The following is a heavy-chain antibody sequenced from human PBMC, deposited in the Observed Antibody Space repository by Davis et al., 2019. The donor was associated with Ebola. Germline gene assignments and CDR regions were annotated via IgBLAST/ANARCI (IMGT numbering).Heavy chain of an antibody. CDR1: AFTFSSYG. CDR3: ARVPYSYGLGDYGMDV. Sequence: GESLKISCAASAFTFSSYGMHWVRQAPGKGLEWVAVISYDGSNKYYADSVKGRFTISRDNAKNSLYLQMNSLRAEDTAVYYCARVPYSYGLGDYGMDVWGQGTTVTVSS. D-gene: IGHD5-18*01. V-gene: IGHV3-30*03. CDR2: ISYDGSNK. J-gene: IGHJ6*02.